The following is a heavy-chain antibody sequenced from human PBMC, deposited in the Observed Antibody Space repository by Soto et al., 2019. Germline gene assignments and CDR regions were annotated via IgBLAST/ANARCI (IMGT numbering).Heavy chain of an antibody. CDR2: GYYSGST. CDR1: GGSLTDYY. CDR3: AKNRRSDADGYTLDF. V-gene: IGHV4-59*01. D-gene: IGHD5-12*01. Sequence: SGTLSPPRNIFGGSLTDYYWGWIRQPPGKGRGWVGYGYYSGSTKYNPSLESRVTISADTSKNQFSLRVTSGTAADAAVYDCAKNRRSDADGYTLDFWGHGILDTVSS. J-gene: IGHJ4*01.